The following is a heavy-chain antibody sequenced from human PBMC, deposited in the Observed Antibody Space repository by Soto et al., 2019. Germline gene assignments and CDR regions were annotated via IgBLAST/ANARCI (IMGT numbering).Heavy chain of an antibody. J-gene: IGHJ4*02. Sequence: QVQLVQSGAEVKKPGASVKVSCKASGYTFTGYYMHWVRQAPGQGLEWMGWINPNSGGTNYAQKFQGWVTMTRETSISPAYMELSRLRSDDTAVYYCARGGGYSGSYYPFDYWGQGTLVTVSS. CDR2: INPNSGGT. V-gene: IGHV1-2*04. CDR1: GYTFTGYY. CDR3: ARGGGYSGSYYPFDY. D-gene: IGHD1-26*01.